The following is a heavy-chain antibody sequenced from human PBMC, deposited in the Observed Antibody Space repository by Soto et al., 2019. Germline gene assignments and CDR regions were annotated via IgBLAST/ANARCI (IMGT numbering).Heavy chain of an antibody. V-gene: IGHV3-48*03. J-gene: IGHJ6*02. Sequence: DVQLVESGGGLVQPGESLLLSCAASGFTVNSFEMSWVRQPQGKGLQWLSSMSSGGIAIHYADSVKGRFTISRDSAKNTLYLQINSLRGEDTAVYYCARDFGPTSVYHYYSMDVWGPGTTVTVSS. CDR1: GFTVNSFE. CDR2: MSSGGIAI. CDR3: ARDFGPTSVYHYYSMDV. D-gene: IGHD3-22*01.